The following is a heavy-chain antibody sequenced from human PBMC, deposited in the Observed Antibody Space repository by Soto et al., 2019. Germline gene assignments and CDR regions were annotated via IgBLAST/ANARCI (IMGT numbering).Heavy chain of an antibody. J-gene: IGHJ4*02. CDR3: ARPFDY. CDR1: GDSINDYY. CDR2: IYYSGST. Sequence: QVQLQESGPGLVKPSETLSLTCTVSGDSINDYYWSWVRQPPGKGLEWIGYIYYSGSTNYNPSLKSRVTISVDTSTNQFSLKLNSVTAADTAVYYCARPFDYWGQGTLVTVSS. V-gene: IGHV4-59*01.